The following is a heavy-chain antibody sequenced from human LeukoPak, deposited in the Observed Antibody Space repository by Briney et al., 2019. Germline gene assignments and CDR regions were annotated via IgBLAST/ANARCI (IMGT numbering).Heavy chain of an antibody. CDR2: INAGNGNT. V-gene: IGHV1-3*01. CDR3: ARDRHPYGSGSYFDY. J-gene: IGHJ4*02. D-gene: IGHD3-10*01. CDR1: GYTFTSYA. Sequence: ASVKVSCKASGYTFTSYAMHWVRQAPGQRLEWMGWINAGNGNTKYSQKFQGRVTITRDTSASTAYMELSSLRSEDTAVYYCARDRHPYGSGSYFDYWGQGTLVTVSS.